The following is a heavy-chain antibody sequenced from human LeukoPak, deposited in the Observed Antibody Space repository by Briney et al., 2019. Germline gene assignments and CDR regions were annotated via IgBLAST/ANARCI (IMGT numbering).Heavy chain of an antibody. Sequence: EPGRSLRLSCTTSGFTFGDHAMCWVRQAPGKGLEWVGFIRSEAYGGTTEYAASVKGRFTISRDDSRGIAYLQMNSLKTEDTALYYCARGPIHLWLYYGMDLWGQGTTVTVSS. CDR2: IRSEAYGGTT. V-gene: IGHV3-49*04. D-gene: IGHD5-18*01. J-gene: IGHJ6*02. CDR1: GFTFGDHA. CDR3: ARGPIHLWLYYGMDL.